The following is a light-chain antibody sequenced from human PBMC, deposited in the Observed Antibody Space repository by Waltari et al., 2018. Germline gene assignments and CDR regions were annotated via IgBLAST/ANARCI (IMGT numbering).Light chain of an antibody. Sequence: EIVLTQSPGTLSLYPGERATLPCRASQSVSSSYLAWYQQKPGQAPRLLLYGASSRATGIPDRFSGSGSGTDFTLTISRLEPEDFAVYYCQQYGSSPLTFGGGTKVEIK. V-gene: IGKV3-20*01. CDR2: GAS. J-gene: IGKJ4*01. CDR3: QQYGSSPLT. CDR1: QSVSSSY.